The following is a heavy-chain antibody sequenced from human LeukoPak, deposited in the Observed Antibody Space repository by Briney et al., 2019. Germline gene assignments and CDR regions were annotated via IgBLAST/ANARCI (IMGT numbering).Heavy chain of an antibody. V-gene: IGHV3-7*03. J-gene: IGHJ4*02. CDR1: GFTFSSCA. CDR3: ARDQYYSSSD. Sequence: GGSLRLSCAASGFTFSSCAMSWVRQAPGKGLEWVANIKEDGSEKYYVDAVKGRFTISRDNAKKSLFLQMNSLRAEDTAVYYCARDQYYSSSDWGQGTLVTVSS. CDR2: IKEDGSEK. D-gene: IGHD6-19*01.